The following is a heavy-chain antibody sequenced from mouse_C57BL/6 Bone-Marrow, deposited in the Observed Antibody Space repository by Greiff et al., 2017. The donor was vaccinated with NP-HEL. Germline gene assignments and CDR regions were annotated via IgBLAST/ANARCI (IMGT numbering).Heavy chain of an antibody. CDR3: ARPQGFAY. CDR2: LSSGSSTI. CDR1: GFTFSDYG. Sequence: EVMLVESGGGLVKPGGSLKLSCAASGFTFSDYGMHWVHQAPEKGLEWIAYLSSGSSTIYYADTVKGRFTISRDNAKTTLFLQMTSLRSEYTAMYYCARPQGFAYWGQGTLVTVSA. V-gene: IGHV5-17*01. J-gene: IGHJ3*01.